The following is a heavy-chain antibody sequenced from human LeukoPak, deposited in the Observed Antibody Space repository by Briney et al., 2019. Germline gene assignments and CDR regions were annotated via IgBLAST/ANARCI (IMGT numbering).Heavy chain of an antibody. CDR3: ARSLSTGPSAAGDAFYFYYGMDV. J-gene: IGHJ6*02. Sequence: SETLSLICNVSGGSISSHYWSWIRQPPGKGLEWIAYIHYSGSTNYNPSLTSRVTISVDTSKNQFSLKLTSVTAADTAVYYCARSLSTGPSAAGDAFYFYYGMDVWGQGTTVTVSS. CDR1: GGSISSHY. CDR2: IHYSGST. V-gene: IGHV4-59*11. D-gene: IGHD6-13*01.